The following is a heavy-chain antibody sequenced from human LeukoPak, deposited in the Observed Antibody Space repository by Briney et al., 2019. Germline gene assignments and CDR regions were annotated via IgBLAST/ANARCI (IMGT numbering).Heavy chain of an antibody. CDR2: MYYSGST. CDR1: GGSISSFY. CDR3: ARGGASIVVGMN. D-gene: IGHD2-15*01. J-gene: IGHJ4*02. V-gene: IGHV4-59*08. Sequence: SETLSLTCTVSGGSISSFYWSWIRQPPGKGLEWIGYMYYSGSTNYNPSLKSRVTISVDTSKNQFSLKLSSVTAADTAVYYCARGGASIVVGMNWGQGTLVTVSS.